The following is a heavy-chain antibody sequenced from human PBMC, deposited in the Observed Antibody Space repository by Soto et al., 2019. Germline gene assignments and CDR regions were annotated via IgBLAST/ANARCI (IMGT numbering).Heavy chain of an antibody. Sequence: ESGGGVVQPGRSLRLSCAASGFTFSSYGMHWVRQAPGKGLEWVAVISYDGSNKYYADSVKGRFTISRDNSKNTLYLQMNSLRAEDTAVYYPVVTALDAFDIWGQGTMVTVSS. D-gene: IGHD2-21*02. CDR3: VVTALDAFDI. CDR1: GFTFSSYG. CDR2: ISYDGSNK. V-gene: IGHV3-30*03. J-gene: IGHJ3*02.